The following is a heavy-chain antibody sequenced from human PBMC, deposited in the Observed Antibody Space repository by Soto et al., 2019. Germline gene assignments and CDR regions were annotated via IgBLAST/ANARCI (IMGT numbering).Heavy chain of an antibody. J-gene: IGHJ4*02. CDR1: GFTFTSSS. CDR2: IISTSSTI. V-gene: IGHV3-48*02. Sequence: EVQLVESGGDLVQPGGSLRLSCAASGFTFTSSSMNWVRQAPGKGLEWISYIISTSSTIYYSNSVKGRFTISRDNATNSLYLQMNSLRHEDTAVYYCARGLFESWGQGTLVTVS. CDR3: ARGLFES.